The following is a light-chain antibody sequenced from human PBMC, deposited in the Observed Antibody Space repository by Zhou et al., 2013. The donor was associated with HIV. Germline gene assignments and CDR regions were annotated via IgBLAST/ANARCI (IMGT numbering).Light chain of an antibody. CDR1: QGISSA. CDR3: QQFNSYSSYT. CDR2: DAS. V-gene: IGKV1-13*02. Sequence: AIQLTQSPSSLSASVGDRVTITCRASQGISSALAWYQQKPGKAPKLLIYDASSLESGVPSRFSGSGSGTDFTLTISSLQPEDFATYYCQQFNSYSSYTFGQGTKLEIK. J-gene: IGKJ2*01.